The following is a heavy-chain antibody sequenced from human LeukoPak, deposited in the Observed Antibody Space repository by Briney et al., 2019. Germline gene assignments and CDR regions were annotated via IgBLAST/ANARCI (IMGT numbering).Heavy chain of an antibody. CDR1: GGSISSSSYY. D-gene: IGHD3-3*01. CDR3: ARNYDFWSGSMDV. V-gene: IGHV4-39*01. Sequence: SETLSLTCTVSGGSISSSSYYWGWIRQPPGKGLEWIGSIYYSGSTYYNPSLKSRVTISVDTSKNQFSLKLSSVTAADTAVYYCARNYDFWSGSMDVWGKGTTVTVSS. CDR2: IYYSGST. J-gene: IGHJ6*03.